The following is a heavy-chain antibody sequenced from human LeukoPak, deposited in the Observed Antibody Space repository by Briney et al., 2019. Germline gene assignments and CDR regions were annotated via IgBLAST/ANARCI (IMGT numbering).Heavy chain of an antibody. V-gene: IGHV3-23*03. CDR1: GFTFSSYA. CDR3: AKVPVYGDQSDY. D-gene: IGHD4-17*01. CDR2: IYSGGST. Sequence: GGSLRLSCAASGFTFSSYAMSWVRQAPGKGLEWVSVIYSGGSTYYADSMKGRFTISRDNSKNTLYLQVNSLRAEDTAVYYCAKVPVYGDQSDYWGQGTLVTVSS. J-gene: IGHJ4*02.